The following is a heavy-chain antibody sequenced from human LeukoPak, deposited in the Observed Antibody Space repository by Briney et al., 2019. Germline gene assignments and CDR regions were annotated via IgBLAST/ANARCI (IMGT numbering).Heavy chain of an antibody. CDR1: GGSFSGYY. CDR2: INHSGST. Sequence: SETLSLTCAVYGGSFSGYYWSWIRHPPGKGLEWIGEINHSGSTNYNPSLKSRVTISVDTSKNQFSLKLSLVTAADTAVYYCARGPSPDSSAYRVLPIYWGQGTLVTVAS. V-gene: IGHV4-34*01. CDR3: ARGPSPDSSAYRVLPIY. D-gene: IGHD3-22*01. J-gene: IGHJ4*02.